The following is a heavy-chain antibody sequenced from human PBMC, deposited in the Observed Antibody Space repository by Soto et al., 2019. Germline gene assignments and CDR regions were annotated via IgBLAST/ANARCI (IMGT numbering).Heavy chain of an antibody. Sequence: QVQLVESGGGVVQPGRSLRLSCAASGFTFSSYGMHWVRQAPGKGLEWVAFIWHDGGNKFYAESVKGRFTISRDNSKNTLYLQMTSLSVEDTAMYYCARDGDVNTGFGKDYWGQGTLVTVSS. V-gene: IGHV3-33*01. CDR3: ARDGDVNTGFGKDY. D-gene: IGHD3-16*01. J-gene: IGHJ4*02. CDR2: IWHDGGNK. CDR1: GFTFSSYG.